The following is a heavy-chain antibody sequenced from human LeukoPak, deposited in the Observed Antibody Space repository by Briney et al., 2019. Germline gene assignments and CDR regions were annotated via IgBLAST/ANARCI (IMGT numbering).Heavy chain of an antibody. CDR1: GFTFCSYS. CDR3: ARTDSAVAEYYFDY. J-gene: IGHJ4*02. CDR2: ISSSSSYI. D-gene: IGHD6-19*01. V-gene: IGHV3-21*01. Sequence: GGSLRLSCAASGFTFCSYSMNWVRQAPGKGLEWVSSISSSSSYIYYADSVKGRFTISRDNAKNSLYLQMNSLRAEDTAVYYCARTDSAVAEYYFDYWGQGTLVTVSS.